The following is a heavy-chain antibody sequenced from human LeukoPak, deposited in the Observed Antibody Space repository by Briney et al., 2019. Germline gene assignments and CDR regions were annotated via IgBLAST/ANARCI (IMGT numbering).Heavy chain of an antibody. J-gene: IGHJ1*01. CDR3: ASLTYYFDSSGYYPGYFQH. D-gene: IGHD3-22*01. Sequence: GLSLRLSCAASGFTFSSYSMNWVRQAPGKGLEWVSYIRDSSSVIYYADSVKGRFTISRDNAKNSLYLQMNSLRAEDTAVYYCASLTYYFDSSGYYPGYFQHWGQGTLVTVSS. CDR1: GFTFSSYS. CDR2: IRDSSSVI. V-gene: IGHV3-48*04.